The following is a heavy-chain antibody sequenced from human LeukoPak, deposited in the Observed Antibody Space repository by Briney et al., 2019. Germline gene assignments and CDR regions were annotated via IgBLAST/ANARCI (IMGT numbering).Heavy chain of an antibody. J-gene: IGHJ4*02. Sequence: LEWIGYIHYTGITKYNPSLKSGVTISLDTSKNQFSLKLSSVTAADTAVYYCARELVGAIDYWGQGTLVTVSS. CDR3: ARELVGAIDY. V-gene: IGHV4-61*06. CDR2: IHYTGIT. D-gene: IGHD1-26*01.